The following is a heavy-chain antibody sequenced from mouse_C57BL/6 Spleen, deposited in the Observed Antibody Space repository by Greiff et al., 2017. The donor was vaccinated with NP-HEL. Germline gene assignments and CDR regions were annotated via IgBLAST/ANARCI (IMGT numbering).Heavy chain of an antibody. CDR2: ISSGGSYT. CDR1: GFTFSSYG. J-gene: IGHJ2*01. CDR3: ARQGLYYGNYFFDY. V-gene: IGHV5-6*02. D-gene: IGHD2-1*01. Sequence: DVMLVESGGDLVKPGGSLKLSCAASGFTFSSYGLSWVRQTPDKRLEWVATISSGGSYTYYPYSVKGRFTISRDNAKNTLYLQMSSLKSEETAMYYGARQGLYYGNYFFDYWGKGTTLTVSS.